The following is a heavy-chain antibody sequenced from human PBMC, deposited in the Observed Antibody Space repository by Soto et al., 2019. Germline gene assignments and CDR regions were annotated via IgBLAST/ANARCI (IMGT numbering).Heavy chain of an antibody. Sequence: EVQLVETGGGLIQPGGSLRLSCAASGFSVRTNYMSWVRQSPGKGLEWVSVFESGGSIYYADSVKGRFIISRDDAKNTVYLQMNYLRAEDTAVYYCARAGVTSDFFDYWGQGTLVTVSS. V-gene: IGHV3-53*02. J-gene: IGHJ4*02. D-gene: IGHD2-21*02. CDR2: FESGGSI. CDR1: GFSVRTNY. CDR3: ARAGVTSDFFDY.